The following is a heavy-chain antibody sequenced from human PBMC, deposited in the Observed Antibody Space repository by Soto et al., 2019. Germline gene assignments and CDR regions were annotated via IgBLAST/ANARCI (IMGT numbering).Heavy chain of an antibody. V-gene: IGHV1-18*01. CDR3: ERGLHSDY. J-gene: IGHJ4*02. CDR1: GYTFTIYG. D-gene: IGHD5-12*01. Sequence: QVQLVQSGAEVKKPGASGKVSGKASGYTFTIYGITWVRQAPGQGLEWVGWISGYDGKTNYAQKYQDRVTMTTDTSTTTAYMELRSLRSDDTAVYYCERGLHSDYWGQGTLVTVSS. CDR2: ISGYDGKT.